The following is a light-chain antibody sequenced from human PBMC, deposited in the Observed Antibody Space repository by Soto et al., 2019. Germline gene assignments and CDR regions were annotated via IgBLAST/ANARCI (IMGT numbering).Light chain of an antibody. CDR3: CSYTSSGPHV. CDR2: DVN. Sequence: QSALTQPASVSGSPGQSITISCTGTSSDVGGYNFVSWYQQHPGKVPKLMIFDVNRRPSGVSDRFSGSKSGNTASLTFSGPRAEDGGDYYCCSYTSSGPHVCGSGTKLTAL. J-gene: IGLJ1*01. CDR1: SSDVGGYNF. V-gene: IGLV2-14*03.